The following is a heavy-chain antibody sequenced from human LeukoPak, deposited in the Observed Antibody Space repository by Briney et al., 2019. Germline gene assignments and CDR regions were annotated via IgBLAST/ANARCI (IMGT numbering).Heavy chain of an antibody. J-gene: IGHJ6*03. CDR3: ARDPYSGNYGAYYYYYMDV. D-gene: IGHD1-26*01. V-gene: IGHV3-74*01. CDR2: INSDGSST. Sequence: GGSLRLSCAASGFTFSSYWMHWVRHAPGKGLVWVSRINSDGSSTSYADSVKGRFTISRDNAKSSLYLQMDSLRAEDTAVYYCARDPYSGNYGAYYYYYMDVWGKGTTVTISS. CDR1: GFTFSSYW.